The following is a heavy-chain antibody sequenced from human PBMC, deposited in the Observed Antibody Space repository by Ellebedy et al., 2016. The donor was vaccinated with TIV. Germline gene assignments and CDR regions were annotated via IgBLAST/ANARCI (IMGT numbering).Heavy chain of an antibody. J-gene: IGHJ4*02. V-gene: IGHV3-23*01. CDR2: ISSSAVNI. Sequence: GESLKISCAASGFTFSTHAVMWVRQAPGKRLEWVALISSSAVNIDYADSLKGRFTISRDNSKNTLFLQMNSLTAEDTAVYYCANNPRAEIGDFWGQGTLVTVSS. CDR1: GFTFSTHA. D-gene: IGHD2-21*01. CDR3: ANNPRAEIGDF.